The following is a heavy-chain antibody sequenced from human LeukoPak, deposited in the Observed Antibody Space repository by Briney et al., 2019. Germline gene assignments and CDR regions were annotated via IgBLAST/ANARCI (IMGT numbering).Heavy chain of an antibody. CDR3: AKDRKGLAHYDFWSGYYDY. Sequence: PGGSLRLSCATSGFTFSSYAMSWVRQAPGKGLEWVSAISGSGGSTYYADSVKGRFTISRDNSKNTLYLQMNSLRAEDTAVYYCAKDRKGLAHYDFWSGYYDYWGQGTLVTVSS. V-gene: IGHV3-23*01. D-gene: IGHD3-3*01. CDR1: GFTFSSYA. J-gene: IGHJ4*02. CDR2: ISGSGGST.